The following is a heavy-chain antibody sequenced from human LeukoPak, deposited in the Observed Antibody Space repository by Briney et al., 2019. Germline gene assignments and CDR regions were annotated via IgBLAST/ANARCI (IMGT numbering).Heavy chain of an antibody. D-gene: IGHD3-3*01. J-gene: IGHJ3*02. CDR2: IYRGDSDT. Sequence: GESLKISCKGSGYSFTSYWIGRVRQMPGEGLEGMVIIYRGDSDTRYSPSFQGQVTISADKSISTAYLQWRSLKASDAATYYCASQTTIFGVVADAFDIWGQGTMVTVSS. CDR1: GYSFTSYW. CDR3: ASQTTIFGVVADAFDI. V-gene: IGHV5-51*01.